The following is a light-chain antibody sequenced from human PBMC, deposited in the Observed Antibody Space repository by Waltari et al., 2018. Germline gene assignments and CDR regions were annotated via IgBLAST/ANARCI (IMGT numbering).Light chain of an antibody. V-gene: IGLV1-40*01. Sequence: QSVLTQPPSVSGAPGQRVTISCTGSSSNVGAPFDVHWYQQLPGGGPKLLIYENNNRASGVPDRFAGSKSGMSASLVITGLQPEEEADYYGQSYDSSLSGHVVFGGGTKLTVL. CDR2: ENN. J-gene: IGLJ2*01. CDR3: QSYDSSLSGHVV. CDR1: SSNVGAPFD.